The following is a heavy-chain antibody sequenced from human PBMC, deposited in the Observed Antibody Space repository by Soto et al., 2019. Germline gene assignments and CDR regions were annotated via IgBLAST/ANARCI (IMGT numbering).Heavy chain of an antibody. CDR3: ARRHRGYSYVNWFDP. Sequence: LSLTCAVYGGSFSGYYWSWIRQPPGKGLEWIGEINHSGSTNYNPSLKSRVTISVDTSKNQFSLKLSSVTAADTAVYYCARRHRGYSYVNWFDPWGQGTLVTVSS. J-gene: IGHJ5*02. CDR1: GGSFSGYY. CDR2: INHSGST. D-gene: IGHD5-18*01. V-gene: IGHV4-34*01.